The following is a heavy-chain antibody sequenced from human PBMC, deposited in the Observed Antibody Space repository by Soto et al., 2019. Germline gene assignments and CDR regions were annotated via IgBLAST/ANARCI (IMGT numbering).Heavy chain of an antibody. J-gene: IGHJ5*02. V-gene: IGHV3-30*18. CDR2: ISYDGSNK. CDR1: GFTFSSYG. CDR3: AKENSSSLITGSLDP. Sequence: GGSLRLSCAASGFTFSSYGMHWVRQAPGKGLEWVAVISYDGSNKYYADSVKGRFTISRDNSKNTLYLQMNSLRAEDTAVYYCAKENSSSLITGSLDPWGQGTLVTVSS. D-gene: IGHD6-13*01.